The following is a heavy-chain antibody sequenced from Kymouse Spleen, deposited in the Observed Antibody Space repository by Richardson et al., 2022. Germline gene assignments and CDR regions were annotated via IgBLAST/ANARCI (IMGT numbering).Heavy chain of an antibody. V-gene: IGHV3-48*02. CDR2: ISSSSSTI. CDR3: AREGITGTDDAFDI. Sequence: EVQLVESGGGLVQPGGSLRLSCAASGFTFSSYSMNWVRQAPGKGLEWVSYISSSSSTIYYADSVKGRFTISRDNAKNSLYLQMNSLRDEDTAVYYCAREGITGTDDAFDIWGQGTMVTVSS. D-gene: IGHD1-7*01. J-gene: IGHJ3*02. CDR1: GFTFSSYS.